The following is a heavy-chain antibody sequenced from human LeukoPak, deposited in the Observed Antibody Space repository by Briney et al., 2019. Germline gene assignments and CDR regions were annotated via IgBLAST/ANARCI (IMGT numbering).Heavy chain of an antibody. Sequence: GASVKVSCKASGYTFTRYGITWVRQAPGQGLEWMGWISAYNGDTNYAQKLQGRVTMTTDRSTSTAYMELGSLRSDDTAVYYCARDRRYSSGWYYDSFDIWGQGTMVTVSS. CDR2: ISAYNGDT. J-gene: IGHJ3*02. CDR1: GYTFTRYG. V-gene: IGHV1-18*01. D-gene: IGHD6-19*01. CDR3: ARDRRYSSGWYYDSFDI.